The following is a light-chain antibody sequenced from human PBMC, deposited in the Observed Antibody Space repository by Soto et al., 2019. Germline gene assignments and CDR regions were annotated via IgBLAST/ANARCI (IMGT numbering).Light chain of an antibody. CDR1: QTISTW. V-gene: IGKV1-39*01. CDR2: AAS. Sequence: DLQMTQSPSTLSAAVGDRVSITCRASQTISTWLAWYQPKPGKAPKLLIYAASTLQSGVPSRFSGSASGTDFTLTISSLQPEDFATYYCQQSYSTLYTFGQGTKVDI. J-gene: IGKJ2*01. CDR3: QQSYSTLYT.